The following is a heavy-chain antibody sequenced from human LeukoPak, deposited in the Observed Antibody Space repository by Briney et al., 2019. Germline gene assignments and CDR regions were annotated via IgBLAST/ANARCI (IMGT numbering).Heavy chain of an antibody. J-gene: IGHJ4*02. CDR2: INPNSGGT. CDR1: GYTFTGYY. V-gene: IGHV1-2*02. CDR3: ARDLRTYNWNYVLY. Sequence: ASVKVSCKASGYTFTGYYMHWVRQAPGQGLEWMGWINPNSGGTNYAQKFQGRVTMTRDTSISTAYMELSRLRSDGTAVYYCARDLRTYNWNYVLYWGQGTLVTVSS. D-gene: IGHD1-7*01.